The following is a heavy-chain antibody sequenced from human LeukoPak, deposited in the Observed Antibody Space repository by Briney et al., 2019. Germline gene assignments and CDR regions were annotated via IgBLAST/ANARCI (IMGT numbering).Heavy chain of an antibody. Sequence: GGSLRLSCAASEFTFSLYAMNWVRQAPGKGLEWVSYINDVSGNIHYADSVKGRFTISRDNAKNTLYLQMNSLRAEDTAVYYCARDTYQPGRIDCWGQGTLVIVSS. J-gene: IGHJ4*02. CDR2: INDVSGNI. CDR3: ARDTYQPGRIDC. CDR1: EFTFSLYA. V-gene: IGHV3-48*04. D-gene: IGHD2-2*01.